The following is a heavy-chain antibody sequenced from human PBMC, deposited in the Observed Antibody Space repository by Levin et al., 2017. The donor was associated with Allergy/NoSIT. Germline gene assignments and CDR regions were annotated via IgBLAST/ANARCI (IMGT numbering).Heavy chain of an antibody. CDR1: GFTFRSYG. CDR2: IPCDGSHK. V-gene: IGHV3-33*05. J-gene: IGHJ4*02. D-gene: IGHD3-22*01. Sequence: PGGSLRLSCAASGFTFRSYGMHWVRQTPGKGLEWVAVIPCDGSHKYYADSVKGRFTISRDNSKNTLYLQMNSLRVEYTAVYYCARDAYYDSRGIRIDHWGQGILVNVSS. CDR3: ARDAYYDSRGIRIDH.